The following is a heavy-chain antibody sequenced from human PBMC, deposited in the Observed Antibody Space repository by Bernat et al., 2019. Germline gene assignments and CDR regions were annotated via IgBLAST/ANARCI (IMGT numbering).Heavy chain of an antibody. D-gene: IGHD4/OR15-4a*01. Sequence: EVQLLESGGGLVQPGGSLRLSCAASGFTFSDYAMSWVRQAPGKGLEWISGFSGSGSGTYYAESVKGRFTISRDNSKNTLYLQMNSLRAEDTAVYYCAKDLLTETTGAFFESWGQGALVAVS. CDR3: AKDLLTETTGAFFES. V-gene: IGHV3-23*01. J-gene: IGHJ4*02. CDR1: GFTFSDYA. CDR2: FSGSGSGT.